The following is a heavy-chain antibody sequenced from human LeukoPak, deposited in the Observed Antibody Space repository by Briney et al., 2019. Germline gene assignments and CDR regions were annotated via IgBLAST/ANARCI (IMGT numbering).Heavy chain of an antibody. V-gene: IGHV4-59*01. D-gene: IGHD1-26*01. Sequence: MTSETLSLTCTVSGGSINSYYWSWIRQPPGKGLEWIGYIYYSGSTNYNPSLKSRVTISVDTSENQFSLKLSSVTAADTAVYYCARALLHGGPDFDYWGQGTLVTVSS. CDR2: IYYSGST. J-gene: IGHJ4*02. CDR1: GGSINSYY. CDR3: ARALLHGGPDFDY.